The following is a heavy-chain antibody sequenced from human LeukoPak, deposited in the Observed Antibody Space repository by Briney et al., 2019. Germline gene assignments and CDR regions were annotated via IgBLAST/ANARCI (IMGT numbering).Heavy chain of an antibody. CDR1: GGSISSSSYY. V-gene: IGHV4-39*01. J-gene: IGHJ6*03. CDR2: IYYSGST. CDR3: ARHRYYYRSGSYYGAPYYMDV. Sequence: SATLSLTCTVSGGSISSSSYYWGWIRQPPGKGLEWIGSIYYSGSTYYSPSLKSRVTISVDTSKNQFSLKLSSVTAADTAVYYCARHRYYYRSGSYYGAPYYMDVWGKGTTVTISS. D-gene: IGHD3-10*01.